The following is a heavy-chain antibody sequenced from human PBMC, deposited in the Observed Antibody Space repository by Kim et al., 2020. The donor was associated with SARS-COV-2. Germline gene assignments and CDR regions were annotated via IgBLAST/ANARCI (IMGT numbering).Heavy chain of an antibody. CDR1: GFTFSSYG. D-gene: IGHD3-10*01. J-gene: IGHJ6*02. Sequence: GGSLRLSCAASGFTFSSYGMHWVRQAPGKGLEWVAVIWYDGSNKYYADSVKGRFTISRDNSKNTLYLQMNSLRAEDTAVYYCARDYYGSGTHYYYYYGMDVWGQGTTVTVSS. V-gene: IGHV3-33*01. CDR3: ARDYYGSGTHYYYYYGMDV. CDR2: IWYDGSNK.